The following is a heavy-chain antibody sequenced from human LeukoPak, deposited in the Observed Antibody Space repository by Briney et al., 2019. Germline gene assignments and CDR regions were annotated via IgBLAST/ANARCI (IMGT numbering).Heavy chain of an antibody. Sequence: SETLSLTCTVSGGSISGGGYYWSWIRQHPGKGLEWIGYIYYSGSTYYNPSLKSRVTISVDTSKNQFSLKLSSVTAADTAVYYCARDVNYYGSGSYLDYWGQGTLVTVSS. V-gene: IGHV4-31*03. CDR3: ARDVNYYGSGSYLDY. J-gene: IGHJ4*02. CDR2: IYYSGST. D-gene: IGHD3-10*01. CDR1: GGSISGGGYY.